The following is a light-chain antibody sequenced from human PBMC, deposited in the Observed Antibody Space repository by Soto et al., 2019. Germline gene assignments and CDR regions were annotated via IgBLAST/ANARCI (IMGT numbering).Light chain of an antibody. Sequence: MTVSPASLVEFVGDRITITCRASQSISTYLIWYQQKPGKAPKLLIYATSSLQSGVPSRFSGSGSGTDFTLTISRLQPEEFATYYCQQSYSTPPRTFGEGTKVDIK. CDR2: ATS. CDR3: QQSYSTPPRT. V-gene: IGKV1-39*01. J-gene: IGKJ4*02. CDR1: QSISTY.